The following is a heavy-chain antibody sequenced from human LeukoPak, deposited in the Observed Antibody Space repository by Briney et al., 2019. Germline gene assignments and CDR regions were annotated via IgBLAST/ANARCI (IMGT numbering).Heavy chain of an antibody. CDR3: AKGGYYDSSGYYFVNG. CDR2: ISGSGGST. V-gene: IGHV3-23*01. D-gene: IGHD3-22*01. J-gene: IGHJ4*02. CDR1: GFTFSSYA. Sequence: PGGSLRLSCAASGFTFSSYAMSWVRQAPGKGLEWVSAISGSGGSTYYADSVKGRFTISRDNSKNTLYLQMNSLRAEDTAVYYCAKGGYYDSSGYYFVNGWGQGTLVTVSS.